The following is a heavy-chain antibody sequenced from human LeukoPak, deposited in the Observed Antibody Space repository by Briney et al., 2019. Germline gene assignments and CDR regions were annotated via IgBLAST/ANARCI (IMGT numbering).Heavy chain of an antibody. CDR2: IKQDGSEK. J-gene: IGHJ4*02. D-gene: IGHD3-9*01. CDR1: GFTFSSYW. V-gene: IGHV3-7*01. Sequence: PGGSLRLSCAASGFTFSSYWMSWVRQAPGKGLEWVANIKQDGSEKYYVDSVKGRFTISRDNAKNSLYLQMNSLRAEDTAVYYCARGVRYFDWLLAYWGQGTLVTVSS. CDR3: ARGVRYFDWLLAY.